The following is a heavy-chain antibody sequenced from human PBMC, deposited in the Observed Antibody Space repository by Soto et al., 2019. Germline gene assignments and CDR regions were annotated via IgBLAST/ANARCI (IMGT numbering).Heavy chain of an antibody. CDR3: ANDSSGSYAFDH. J-gene: IGHJ4*02. D-gene: IGHD1-26*01. V-gene: IGHV1-24*01. Sequence: ASVKVSCKVSGYSLTELAIHWVRQAPGKGLEWMGGFDTESDETVYAQKFQGRVTMTEDTSTGTAYLELSSLRSDDTAVYYCANDSSGSYAFDHWGQGTLVTVSS. CDR1: GYSLTELA. CDR2: FDTESDET.